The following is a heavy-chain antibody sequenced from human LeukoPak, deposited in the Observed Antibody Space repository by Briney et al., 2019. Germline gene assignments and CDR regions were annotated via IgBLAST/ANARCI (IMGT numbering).Heavy chain of an antibody. J-gene: IGHJ3*02. CDR3: ATAWSLPDAFDI. CDR1: GGSISSYY. CDR2: IYYSGST. V-gene: IGHV4-59*01. D-gene: IGHD3-3*01. Sequence: SSETLSLTCTVSGGSISSYYWSWIRQPPGKGLEWIGYIYYSGSTNYNPSFKSRVTISVDTSKNQFSLKLSSVTAADTAVYYCATAWSLPDAFDIWGQGTMVTVSS.